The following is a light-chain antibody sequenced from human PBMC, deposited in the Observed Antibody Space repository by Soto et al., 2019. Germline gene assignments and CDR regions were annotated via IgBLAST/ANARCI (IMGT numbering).Light chain of an antibody. J-gene: IGKJ1*01. CDR3: QQLNSHPRK. V-gene: IGKV1-5*01. CDR1: QYISSW. Sequence: DIQMTQSPSSLSASIGDRVTITCRASQYISSWLAWYQQKPGKAPKLLMFDTFSLESGVPSRFSGSRSGTEFTLTISSLQPDDYATYYCQQLNSHPRKFGQGTKV. CDR2: DTF.